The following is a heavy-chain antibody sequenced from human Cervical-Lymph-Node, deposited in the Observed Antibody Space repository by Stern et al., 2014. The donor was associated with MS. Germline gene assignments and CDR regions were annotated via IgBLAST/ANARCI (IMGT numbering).Heavy chain of an antibody. V-gene: IGHV4-39*02. J-gene: IGHJ6*02. Sequence: VQLVESGPGLVKPSETLSLTCTVSGGSIISSDHYWGWVRQPPGKGLEWIGSIYFTGTTFYTPSLTSRVSLSLDTSKNQFSLKVTSVTAADTAVYYCAREGSVVTTYAMDVWGQGTTVAVSS. CDR2: IYFTGTT. D-gene: IGHD4-23*01. CDR3: AREGSVVTTYAMDV. CDR1: GGSIISSDHY.